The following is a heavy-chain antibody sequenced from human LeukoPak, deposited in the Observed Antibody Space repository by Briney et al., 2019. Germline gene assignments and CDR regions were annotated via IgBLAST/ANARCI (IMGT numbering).Heavy chain of an antibody. V-gene: IGHV4-59*01. CDR3: ARALYQYNWFDP. Sequence: SETLSLTCTVSGGSISSYYWSWIRQPPGKGLEWIGYIYYSGSTNYNPSLKSRVSISVDTSKNQFSLKLSSVTAADTAVYYCARALYQYNWFDPWGQGTLVTVSS. D-gene: IGHD2-2*01. CDR1: GGSISSYY. CDR2: IYYSGST. J-gene: IGHJ5*02.